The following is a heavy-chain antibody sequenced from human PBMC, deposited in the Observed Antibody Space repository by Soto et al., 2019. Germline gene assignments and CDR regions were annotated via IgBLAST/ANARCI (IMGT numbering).Heavy chain of an antibody. CDR2: INHSGST. CDR1: GGSFSGYY. CDR3: ARLSIAVAGTYDY. D-gene: IGHD6-19*01. V-gene: IGHV4-34*01. J-gene: IGHJ4*02. Sequence: QVQLQQWGAGLLKPSETLSLTCAVYGGSFSGYYWSWIRQPPGKGLEWIGEINHSGSTNYNPSLKSRVTRSVDTSKNQFSLKLSSVTAADTAVYYCARLSIAVAGTYDYWGQGTLVTVSS.